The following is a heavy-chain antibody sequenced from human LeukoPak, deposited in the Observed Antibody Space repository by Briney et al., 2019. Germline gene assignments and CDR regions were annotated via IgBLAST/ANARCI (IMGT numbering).Heavy chain of an antibody. J-gene: IGHJ4*02. V-gene: IGHV1-24*01. CDR3: AIIAAAGTFDY. CDR1: GYTLTEIA. CDR2: FDPQDRET. D-gene: IGHD6-13*01. Sequence: ASVKVSCKVSGYTLTEIAMHWVRQAPGEGLEWMGGFDPQDRETGYSQKFQGRVTMTEDTSTDTAFMELSGLRSEDTALYYCAIIAAAGTFDYWGQGARVTVSS.